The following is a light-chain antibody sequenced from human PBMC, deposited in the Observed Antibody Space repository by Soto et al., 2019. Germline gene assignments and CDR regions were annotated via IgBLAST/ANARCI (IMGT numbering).Light chain of an antibody. V-gene: IGKV1-5*01. CDR3: QQYNSYSPLT. CDR2: DAS. J-gene: IGKJ4*01. Sequence: DIQMTQSPSTLSASVGDRVTITCRASQSISSWLAWYQQKPGKAPKLLIYDASSLESGVPSRFSGSGSCTEFTLTTSSLQPDDFATYYCQQYNSYSPLTFGGGNKVEIK. CDR1: QSISSW.